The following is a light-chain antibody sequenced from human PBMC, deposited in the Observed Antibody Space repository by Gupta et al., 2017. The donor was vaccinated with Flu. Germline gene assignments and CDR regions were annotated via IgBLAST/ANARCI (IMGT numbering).Light chain of an antibody. V-gene: IGKV1-33*01. Sequence: QMTQSPSSLSASVGDRVTITCQASQDISNYLNWYQQKPGKAPKLLIYDASNLETGVPSRFSGSGSGTDFTFTISSLQPEDIATYYCQQYDNLLLTFGGGTKVEIK. CDR1: QDISNY. CDR2: DAS. J-gene: IGKJ4*01. CDR3: QQYDNLLLT.